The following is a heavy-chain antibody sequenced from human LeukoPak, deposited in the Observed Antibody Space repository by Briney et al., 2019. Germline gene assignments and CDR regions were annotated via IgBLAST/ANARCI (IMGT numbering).Heavy chain of an antibody. CDR1: GFTFSSYG. Sequence: GGSLRLSCVASGFTFSSYGMHWVRQAPGKGLEWVAVISYDGSNKYYADSVKGRFTISRDNSKNTLYLQMNSLRAEDTAVYYCASSSSRYGYFDYWGQGTLVTVSS. V-gene: IGHV3-30*03. CDR2: ISYDGSNK. J-gene: IGHJ4*02. D-gene: IGHD6-13*01. CDR3: ASSSSRYGYFDY.